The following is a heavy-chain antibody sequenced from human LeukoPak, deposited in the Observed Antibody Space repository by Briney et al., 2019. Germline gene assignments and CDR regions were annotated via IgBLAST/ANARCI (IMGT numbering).Heavy chain of an antibody. CDR1: GYTFTGYY. J-gene: IGHJ6*03. D-gene: IGHD6-13*01. CDR3: ARDPYYSSSWYSFAVEKPYYYMDV. V-gene: IGHV1-2*02. CDR2: INPNSGGT. Sequence: ASVKVSCKASGYTFTGYYMHWVRQAPGQGLEWMGWINPNSGGTNYAQKFQGRVTMTRDTSISTAYMELSRLRSDDTAVYYCARDPYYSSSWYSFAVEKPYYYMDVWGKGTTVTISS.